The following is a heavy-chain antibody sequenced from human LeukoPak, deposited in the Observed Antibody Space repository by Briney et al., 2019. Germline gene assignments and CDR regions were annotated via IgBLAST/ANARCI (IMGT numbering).Heavy chain of an antibody. V-gene: IGHV3-74*01. CDR3: VQSSPTIDY. Sequence: GGSLRLSCSASGFTFSNYWMHWVRQVPGKGLVWVSRINSDGSSTTYADSVKGRFTISRDNAKNTMYLQMNSLRVEDTAVYYCVQSSPTIDYWGQGTLVTVSS. J-gene: IGHJ4*02. CDR2: INSDGSST. D-gene: IGHD5-12*01. CDR1: GFTFSNYW.